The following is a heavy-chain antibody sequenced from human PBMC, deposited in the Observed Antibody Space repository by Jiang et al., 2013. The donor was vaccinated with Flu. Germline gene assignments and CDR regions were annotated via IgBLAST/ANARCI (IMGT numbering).Heavy chain of an antibody. CDR2: IWYDGSNE. J-gene: IGHJ4*02. D-gene: IGHD3-16*02. CDR1: RSSPSVPMA. V-gene: IGHV3-33*01. CDR3: ARGSLSRPSFFDY. Sequence: AASRSSPSVPMACTGSGQAPGKGLEWVAVIWYDGSNEHYADSVQGRFTLSRDNFKNTLSLQMNSLRVEDTAVYYCARGSLSRPSFFDYWGQGTLVTVSS.